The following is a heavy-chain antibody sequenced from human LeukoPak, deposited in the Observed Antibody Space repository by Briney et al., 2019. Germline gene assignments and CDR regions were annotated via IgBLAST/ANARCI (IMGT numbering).Heavy chain of an antibody. CDR2: TYYRSKWYN. V-gene: IGHV6-1*01. J-gene: IGHJ3*02. CDR3: ARVVQVYCSSTSCYVGAFGI. D-gene: IGHD2-2*01. Sequence: SQTLSLTYAISGDSVSSNSAAWNWIRQSPSRGLEWLGRTYYRSKWYNDYAVSVNSRITINPDTSKNQFSLQLNSVTPEDTAVYYYARVVQVYCSSTSCYVGAFGIWGQGTMVTVSS. CDR1: GDSVSSNSAA.